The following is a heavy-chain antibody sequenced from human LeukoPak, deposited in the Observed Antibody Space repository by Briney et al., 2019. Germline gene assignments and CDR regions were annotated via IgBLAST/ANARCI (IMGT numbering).Heavy chain of an antibody. CDR2: IYYSGSA. D-gene: IGHD6-19*01. V-gene: IGHV4-39*01. Sequence: SETLSLTCTVSGGSIGSSSYYWGWIRQSPGKGLDWIGNIYYSGSAYYNPSLKSRVTISVDTSKNQFSLKLRSVTAADTAVYYCARTTPGVAVAADYWGQGTLVTVSS. CDR1: GGSIGSSSYY. J-gene: IGHJ4*02. CDR3: ARTTPGVAVAADY.